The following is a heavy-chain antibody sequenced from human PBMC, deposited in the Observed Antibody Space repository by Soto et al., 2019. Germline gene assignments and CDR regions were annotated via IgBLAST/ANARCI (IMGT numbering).Heavy chain of an antibody. CDR1: GYSFTSYW. D-gene: IGHD2-2*01. CDR2: IYPGDSDT. V-gene: IGHV5-51*01. Sequence: GESLKISCKGSGYSFTSYWIGCVRQMTGKGLEWMGIIYPGDSDTRYSPSFQGQVTISADKSISTAYLQWSSLKASDTAMYYCARVHVVVPAAGHFDYWGQGTLVTVSS. CDR3: ARVHVVVPAAGHFDY. J-gene: IGHJ4*02.